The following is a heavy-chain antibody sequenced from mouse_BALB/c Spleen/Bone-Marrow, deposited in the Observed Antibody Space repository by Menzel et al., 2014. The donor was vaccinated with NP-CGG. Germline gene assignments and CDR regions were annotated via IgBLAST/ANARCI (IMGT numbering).Heavy chain of an antibody. CDR3: ARDYGSSYGGVDY. CDR1: GYAFSSSW. V-gene: IGHV1-82*01. J-gene: IGHJ2*01. CDR2: IYPGDGDT. D-gene: IGHD1-1*01. Sequence: QVQLQQSGPELVKPGASVKISCKASGYAFSSSWMNWVKQRPGQGLEWTGRIYPGDGDTNYNGKFKGKATLTADKSSSTAYMQLSSLTSVDSAVYFCARDYGSSYGGVDYWGQGTTLTVSS.